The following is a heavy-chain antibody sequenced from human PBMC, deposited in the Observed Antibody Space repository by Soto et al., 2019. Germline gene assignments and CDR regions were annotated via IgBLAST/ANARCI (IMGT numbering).Heavy chain of an antibody. D-gene: IGHD6-13*01. Sequence: SVKVSCKASGGTFSSYAISWVRQAPGQGLEWMGGIIPIFGTANYAQKFQGRVTITADKSTSTAYMELSSLRSEDTAVYYCAXGSSSSRTNYYYYGMDVWGPGTTVTVSS. V-gene: IGHV1-69*06. CDR3: AXGSSSSRTNYYYYGMDV. CDR2: IIPIFGTA. CDR1: GGTFSSYA. J-gene: IGHJ6*02.